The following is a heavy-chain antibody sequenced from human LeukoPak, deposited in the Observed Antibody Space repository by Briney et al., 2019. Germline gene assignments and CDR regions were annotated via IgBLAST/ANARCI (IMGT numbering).Heavy chain of an antibody. CDR2: ISAYHGNT. CDR3: ARDEITMIRGVIRADAFGI. CDR1: GYTFSSYG. D-gene: IGHD3-10*01. V-gene: IGHV1-18*01. J-gene: IGHJ3*02. Sequence: VASVKVSCKASGYTFSSYGISWVRQAPGQGLEWMGWISAYHGNTNYAQKIQGRVTMTTDTSTSTAYMELRSLRPDDTAVYYCARDEITMIRGVIRADAFGIWGQGTMVTVSS.